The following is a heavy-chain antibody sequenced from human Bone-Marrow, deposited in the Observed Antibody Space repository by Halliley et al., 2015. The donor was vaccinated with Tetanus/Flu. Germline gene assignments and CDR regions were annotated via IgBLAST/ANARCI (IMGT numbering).Heavy chain of an antibody. CDR2: ITTSGSHK. CDR3: ARLIGASYFFAMDV. CDR1: GFTFSDSY. J-gene: IGHJ6*02. Sequence: SLRLSCAVSGFTFSDSYMGWIRPASGKGLEWVSYITTSGSHKYYGDSVRGRFTISRDNVRDSLYLQMISLGVEDSAGYYCARLIGASYFFAMDVWGQGTTVAVS. V-gene: IGHV3-11*01. D-gene: IGHD2-15*01.